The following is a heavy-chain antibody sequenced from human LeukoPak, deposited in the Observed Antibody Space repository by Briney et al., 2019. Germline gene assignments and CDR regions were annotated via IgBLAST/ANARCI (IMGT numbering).Heavy chain of an antibody. J-gene: IGHJ4*02. D-gene: IGHD7-27*01. V-gene: IGHV4-61*01. CDR1: GYSISSGYY. CDR2: IYYSGST. CDR3: ARDGDLGHFDY. Sequence: ETLSLTCTVSGYSISSGYYWGWIRPPPGKGLEWIGYIYYSGSTNYNPSLKSRVTISVDTSKNQFSLKLSSVTAADTAVYYCARDGDLGHFDYWGQGTLVTVSS.